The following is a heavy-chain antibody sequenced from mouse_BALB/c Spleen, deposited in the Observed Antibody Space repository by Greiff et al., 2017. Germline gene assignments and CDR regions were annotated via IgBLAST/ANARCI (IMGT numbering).Heavy chain of an antibody. CDR3: TSPYDYDEGYAMDY. CDR1: GFTFSSYT. J-gene: IGHJ4*01. D-gene: IGHD2-4*01. V-gene: IGHV5-12-2*01. CDR2: ISNGGGST. Sequence: EVKLMESGGGLVQPGGSLKLSCAASGFTFSSYTMSWVRQTPEKRLEWVAYISNGGGSTYYPDTVKGRFTISRDNAKNTLYLQMSSLKSEDTAMYYCTSPYDYDEGYAMDYWGQGTSVTVSS.